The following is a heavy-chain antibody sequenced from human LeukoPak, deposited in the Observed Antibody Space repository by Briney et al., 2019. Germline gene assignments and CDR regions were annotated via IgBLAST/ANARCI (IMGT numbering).Heavy chain of an antibody. D-gene: IGHD3-22*01. J-gene: IGHJ4*02. Sequence: PGGSLRLSCAASGFTFSSYAVTWVRQAPGKGLEWVSVISGSGGSTYYADSVKGRFTISRDNSKNTLYLQMNSLRAEDTAVYYCAKAFLYDSSGYYYWGQGTLVTVSS. CDR3: AKAFLYDSSGYYY. V-gene: IGHV3-23*01. CDR1: GFTFSSYA. CDR2: ISGSGGST.